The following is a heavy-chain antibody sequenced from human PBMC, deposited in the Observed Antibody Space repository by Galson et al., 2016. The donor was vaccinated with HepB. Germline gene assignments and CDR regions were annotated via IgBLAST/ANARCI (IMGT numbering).Heavy chain of an antibody. V-gene: IGHV3-30*04. CDR2: ISEDGSSR. Sequence: SLRLSCAASGFIFSNYAVLWVRQAPGKGPEWVAVISEDGSSRHYIASVEGRCTVSRDNSKNTFYLQMNSLRAEDRAVYYCAKAALVGPTYPLEFWGPGTLVTVSS. J-gene: IGHJ4*02. CDR1: GFIFSNYA. CDR3: AKAALVGPTYPLEF. D-gene: IGHD1-26*01.